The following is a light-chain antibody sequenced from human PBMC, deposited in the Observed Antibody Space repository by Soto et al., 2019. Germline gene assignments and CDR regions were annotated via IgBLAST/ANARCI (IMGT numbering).Light chain of an antibody. V-gene: IGKV1-5*01. CDR3: QQYNSYSKT. Sequence: DIQMTQSPSTLFASVGDRVTVTSRASQSISSWLAWYQQKPGKAPKLLFYDASSLESGVPSRFSGSGSGTEFTLTISSLQPDDFATYYGQQYNSYSKTFGQGTKVEIK. CDR2: DAS. CDR1: QSISSW. J-gene: IGKJ1*01.